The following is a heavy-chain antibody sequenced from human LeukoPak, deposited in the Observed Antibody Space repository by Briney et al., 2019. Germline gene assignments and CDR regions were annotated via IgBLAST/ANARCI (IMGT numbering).Heavy chain of an antibody. Sequence: KSGGSLRLSCAASGFTFSDYYMSWIRQAPGKGLEWVSYISSSGSTIYYADSVKGRFTISRDNAKNSLYLQMNSLRAEDTVVYYCAGRYSSSWLVYWGQGTLVTVSS. CDR2: ISSSGSTI. D-gene: IGHD6-13*01. CDR1: GFTFSDYY. J-gene: IGHJ4*02. CDR3: AGRYSSSWLVY. V-gene: IGHV3-11*01.